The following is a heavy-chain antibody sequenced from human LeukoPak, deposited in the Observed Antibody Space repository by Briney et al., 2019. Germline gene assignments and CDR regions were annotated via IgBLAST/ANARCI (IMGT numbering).Heavy chain of an antibody. CDR2: MNPNSGNT. Sequence: ASVKVSCKASGYTFTSYDINWVRQATGQGLEWMGWMNPNSGNTGYAQKFQGRVTMTRNTSISTAYMGLSSLRSEDTAVYDCARSSYSSSWYVDDNWFDPWGQGTLVTVSS. V-gene: IGHV1-8*01. J-gene: IGHJ5*02. CDR1: GYTFTSYD. CDR3: ARSSYSSSWYVDDNWFDP. D-gene: IGHD6-13*01.